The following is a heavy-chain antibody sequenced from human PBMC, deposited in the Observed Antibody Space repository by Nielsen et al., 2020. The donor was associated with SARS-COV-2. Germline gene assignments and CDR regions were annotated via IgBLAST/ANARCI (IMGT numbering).Heavy chain of an antibody. CDR2: INPNSGGT. V-gene: IGHV1-2*06. CDR3: ARRGRGSPDRYFDL. Sequence: ASVKVSCKASGYTFTGYYMHRVRQAPGQGLEWMGRINPNSGGTNYAQKFQGRVTMTKDTSISTAYMELSRLRSDDTAVYYCARRGRGSPDRYFDLWGRGTLVTVSS. J-gene: IGHJ2*01. D-gene: IGHD1-14*01. CDR1: GYTFTGYY.